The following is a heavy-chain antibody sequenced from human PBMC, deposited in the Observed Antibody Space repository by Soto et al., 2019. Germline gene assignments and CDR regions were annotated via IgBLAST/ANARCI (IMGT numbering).Heavy chain of an antibody. CDR2: IYYSGST. CDR3: VSVLVVADTHDAYAI. Sequence: PSKTLSLTCTVSGDSISSAGYSWTFIRQHPGKGLEWIGYIYYSGSTYYNPSLKSRVTISVDTSKNQFSLKLSSVTAADMAVYYCVSVLVVADTHDAYAISGQGTMVIVSS. V-gene: IGHV4-31*03. D-gene: IGHD2-15*01. J-gene: IGHJ3*02. CDR1: GDSISSAGYS.